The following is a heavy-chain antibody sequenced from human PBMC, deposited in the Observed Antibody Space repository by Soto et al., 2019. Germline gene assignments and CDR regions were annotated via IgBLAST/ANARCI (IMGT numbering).Heavy chain of an antibody. CDR3: ERESGRYNEDACDI. Sequence: PSETLSLTCAVSGGSMNSGGYTWSWIRQPPGKGLEWIGYIYHSGSTYYNPSLKSRVTISVDTSKNQFSLKLSSVTAADTAVYYCERESGRYNEDACDIWGQGTMVTVSS. CDR1: GGSMNSGGYT. D-gene: IGHD1-20*01. J-gene: IGHJ3*02. V-gene: IGHV4-30-2*01. CDR2: IYHSGST.